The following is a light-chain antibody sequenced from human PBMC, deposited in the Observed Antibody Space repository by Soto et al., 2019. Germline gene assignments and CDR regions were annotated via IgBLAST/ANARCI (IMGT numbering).Light chain of an antibody. CDR1: QSVSSN. J-gene: IGKJ1*01. Sequence: EVVMTQSPASLSASPGERVTLSCRASQSVSSNLAWYQQKPGQAPRLLIYGASTRATGIPARFSGSGSGTEFTLTIRSLQSEDFAVYFCQQYNNWPRTFGQGTKVDIK. V-gene: IGKV3D-15*01. CDR3: QQYNNWPRT. CDR2: GAS.